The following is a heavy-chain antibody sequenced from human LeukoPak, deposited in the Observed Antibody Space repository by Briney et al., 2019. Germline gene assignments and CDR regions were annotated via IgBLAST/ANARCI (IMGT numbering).Heavy chain of an antibody. CDR2: ISYDGSNK. V-gene: IGHV3-30-3*01. CDR1: GFTFSSYA. D-gene: IGHD3-22*01. Sequence: PGGSLRLSCAASGFTFSSYAMHWVRQAPGKGLEWVAVISYDGSNKYYAGSVKGRFTISRDNSKNTLYLQMNSLRAEDTAVYYCASDSEYYDSSGYYHYDAFDIWGQGTMVTVSS. J-gene: IGHJ3*02. CDR3: ASDSEYYDSSGYYHYDAFDI.